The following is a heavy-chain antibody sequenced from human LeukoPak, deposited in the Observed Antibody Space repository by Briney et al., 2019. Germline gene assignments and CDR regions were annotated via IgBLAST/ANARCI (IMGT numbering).Heavy chain of an antibody. CDR3: ARDRRLYYYGSGIKTT. CDR1: GFTFSSYS. Sequence: GGSLRLSCAASGFTFSSYSMNWVRQAPGKWLEWVSSISSSSSYIYYADSVKGRFTISRDNAKNSLYLQMNSLRAEDTAVYYCARDRRLYYYGSGIKTTWGQGTLVTVSS. V-gene: IGHV3-21*01. CDR2: ISSSSSYI. D-gene: IGHD3-10*01. J-gene: IGHJ4*02.